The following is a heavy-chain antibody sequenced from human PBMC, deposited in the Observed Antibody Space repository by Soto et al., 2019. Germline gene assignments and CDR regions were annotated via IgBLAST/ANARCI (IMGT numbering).Heavy chain of an antibody. V-gene: IGHV1-69*13. CDR3: ARAPGRYFDWLTRFDY. Sequence: SVKVSCKASGGTFSSYAISWVRQAPGQGLEWMGGIIPIFGTANYAQKFQGRVTITADESTSTAYMELSSLRSEDTAVYYCARAPGRYFDWLTRFDYWGQGTLVTVSS. D-gene: IGHD3-9*01. J-gene: IGHJ4*02. CDR2: IIPIFGTA. CDR1: GGTFSSYA.